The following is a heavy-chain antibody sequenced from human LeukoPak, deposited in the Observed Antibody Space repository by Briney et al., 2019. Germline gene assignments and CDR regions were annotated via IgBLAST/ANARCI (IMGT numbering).Heavy chain of an antibody. J-gene: IGHJ5*02. CDR1: GYTFTSYG. Sequence: ASVKVSCKASGYTFTSYGISWVRQAPGQGLEWMGWISAYNGNTNYAQKLQGRVTMTTDTSTSTAYMELRSLRSDDTAVYHCARDRTKSGEPIVVVPAAIGGGSWFDPWGQGTLVTVSS. D-gene: IGHD2-2*01. CDR3: ARDRTKSGEPIVVVPAAIGGGSWFDP. CDR2: ISAYNGNT. V-gene: IGHV1-18*01.